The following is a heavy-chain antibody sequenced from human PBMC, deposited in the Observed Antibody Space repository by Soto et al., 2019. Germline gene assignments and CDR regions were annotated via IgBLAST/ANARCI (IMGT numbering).Heavy chain of an antibody. D-gene: IGHD3-16*02. V-gene: IGHV5-51*01. Sequence: GESLKISCKGSGYSFTTYWIGWVRQMPGKGLEWMGIIYPGDSDTRYSPSFQGQVTISADKSINTAYLQWSSLKASDTAMYYCARSEGGLLVVIDFSGQGSLVIVSS. J-gene: IGHJ4*02. CDR1: GYSFTTYW. CDR2: IYPGDSDT. CDR3: ARSEGGLLVVIDF.